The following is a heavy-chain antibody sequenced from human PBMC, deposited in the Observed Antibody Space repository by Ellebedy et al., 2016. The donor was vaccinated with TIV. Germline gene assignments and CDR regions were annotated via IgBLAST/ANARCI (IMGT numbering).Heavy chain of an antibody. V-gene: IGHV3-11*04. Sequence: PGGSLRLSCAASGFTFSDYYMSWIRQAPGKGLEWVSYISSGGSTMKYADSAKGRFTSSRDNADNSLYLQMNSLRADDTAVYYCARDRTGVLDIWGQGTMVTVSS. D-gene: IGHD3-10*01. CDR1: GFTFSDYY. CDR3: ARDRTGVLDI. CDR2: ISSGGSTM. J-gene: IGHJ3*02.